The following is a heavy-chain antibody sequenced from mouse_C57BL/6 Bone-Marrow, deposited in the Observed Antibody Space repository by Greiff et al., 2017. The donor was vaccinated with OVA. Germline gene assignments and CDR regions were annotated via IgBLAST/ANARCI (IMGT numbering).Heavy chain of an antibody. CDR1: GYTFTSYW. J-gene: IGHJ2*01. D-gene: IGHD1-1*01. Sequence: VQLQQPGAELVKPGASVKLSCKASGYTFTSYWMHWVKQRPGQGLEWIGMIHPNSGSTNYNEKFKRKATLTVDKSSSTAYMQLSSLTSEDSAVYYCAREGATVVATGNFDYWGQGTTLTVSS. CDR2: IHPNSGST. CDR3: AREGATVVATGNFDY. V-gene: IGHV1-64*01.